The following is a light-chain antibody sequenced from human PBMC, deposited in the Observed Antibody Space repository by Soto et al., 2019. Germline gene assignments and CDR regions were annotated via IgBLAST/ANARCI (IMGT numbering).Light chain of an antibody. CDR3: TSYAGSNIFV. Sequence: QSALTQPPSASGSPGQSVTISCTGTSGDVGGYNYVSWYQQHPGKAPKLMIYEVIKRPSGVPDRCSGSKSGNTASLTVSGLQAEDEADYYCTSYAGSNIFVFGTGTKVTVL. CDR1: SGDVGGYNY. CDR2: EVI. V-gene: IGLV2-8*01. J-gene: IGLJ1*01.